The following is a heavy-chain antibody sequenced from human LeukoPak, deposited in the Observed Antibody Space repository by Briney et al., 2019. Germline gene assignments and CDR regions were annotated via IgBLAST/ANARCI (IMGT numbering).Heavy chain of an antibody. Sequence: SETLSLTCGVSGYSISRGYYWAWIRQPPGKGLEWIGTIYHTGSTYYNPSLESRVTISVDTSKNEFSLNLNSVAAADTAVYYCARAGWIITSGIDYWGQGALVTVSS. CDR1: GYSISRGYY. D-gene: IGHD3-10*01. CDR3: ARAGWIITSGIDY. CDR2: IYHTGST. V-gene: IGHV4-38-2*01. J-gene: IGHJ4*02.